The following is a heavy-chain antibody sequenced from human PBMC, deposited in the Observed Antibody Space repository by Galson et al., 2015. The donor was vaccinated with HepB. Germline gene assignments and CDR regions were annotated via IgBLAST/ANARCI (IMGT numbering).Heavy chain of an antibody. CDR1: GFTFNNYW. V-gene: IGHV3-7*03. CDR2: IKEDGSEK. CDR3: TRGDTTTY. D-gene: IGHD5-18*01. J-gene: IGHJ4*02. Sequence: SLRLSCAASGFTFNNYWMTWVRQAPGKGLEWVANIKEDGSEKHYVQSVKGRSTISRDDAKNSVYLQMNSLRAEDTAVYYCTRGDTTTYWGQGALVTVSS.